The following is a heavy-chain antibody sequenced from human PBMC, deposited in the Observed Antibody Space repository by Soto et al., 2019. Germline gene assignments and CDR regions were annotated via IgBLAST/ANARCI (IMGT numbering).Heavy chain of an antibody. Sequence: PSETLSLTCTVSGGSISSDNYYWSWIRQPPGKGLEWIGYIYYSGSTYYNPPLKSRVIISIDTSKNQFSLKLSSVTAADTAVYYCASTSYFDNSGSAYWGQGTQVTVSS. CDR3: ASTSYFDNSGSAY. V-gene: IGHV4-30-4*01. CDR2: IYYSGST. CDR1: GGSISSDNYY. D-gene: IGHD3-22*01. J-gene: IGHJ4*02.